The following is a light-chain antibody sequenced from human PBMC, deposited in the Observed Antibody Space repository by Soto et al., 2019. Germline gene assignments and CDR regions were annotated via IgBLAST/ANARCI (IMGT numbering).Light chain of an antibody. CDR2: NNY. CDR1: SSNIGRNT. J-gene: IGLJ2*01. CDR3: AAWDDSLNGHVV. V-gene: IGLV1-44*01. Sequence: QSVLTQPPSASGTPGQRVTISCAGSSSNIGRNTVNWYHQLPGAAPKLLIYNNYQRPSGVPDRFSGSKSGTSASLAISGRQSEDEADYYCAAWDDSLNGHVVFGGGTQLTVL.